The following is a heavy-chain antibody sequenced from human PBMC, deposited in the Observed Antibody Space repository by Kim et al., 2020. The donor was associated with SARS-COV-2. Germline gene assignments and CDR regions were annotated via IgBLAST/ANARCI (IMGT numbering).Heavy chain of an antibody. CDR3: ARAGIIAARSIGWFDP. D-gene: IGHD6-6*01. V-gene: IGHV4-59*01. CDR1: GGSISSYY. Sequence: SETLSLTCTVSGGSISSYYWSWIRQPPGKGLEWIGYIYYSGSTNYNPSLKSRVTISVDTSKNQFSLKLSSVTAADTAVYYCARAGIIAARSIGWFDPWGQGTLGTVSS. CDR2: IYYSGST. J-gene: IGHJ5*02.